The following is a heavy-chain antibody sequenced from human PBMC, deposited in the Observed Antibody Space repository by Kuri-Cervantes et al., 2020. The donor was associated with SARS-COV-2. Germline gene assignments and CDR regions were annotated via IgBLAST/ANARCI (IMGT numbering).Heavy chain of an antibody. J-gene: IGHJ5*02. CDR2: ISYDGSNK. D-gene: IGHD5-12*01. V-gene: IGHV3-30*07. Sequence: GGSLRLTCAASGFTFSSYAMHWVRQAPGKGLEWVAVISYDGSNKYYADSVKGRFTISRDNSKNTLYLQMNSLRAEDTAVYYCARSYSGYANWNNWFDPWGQGTLVTVSS. CDR3: ARSYSGYANWNNWFDP. CDR1: GFTFSSYA.